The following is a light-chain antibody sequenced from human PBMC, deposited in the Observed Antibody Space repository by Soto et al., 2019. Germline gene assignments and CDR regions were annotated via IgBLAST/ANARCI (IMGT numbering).Light chain of an antibody. Sequence: EIVLTQSPATLSLSPGERATLSCRASQSVSIYLAWYQQKPGQAPRVVIYEASNRATGIPARFSGSGSGTDFTLTISSLEPEDVALYYCQQRNAWPNTFGQGTRLEIK. CDR3: QQRNAWPNT. V-gene: IGKV3-11*01. CDR1: QSVSIY. CDR2: EAS. J-gene: IGKJ2*01.